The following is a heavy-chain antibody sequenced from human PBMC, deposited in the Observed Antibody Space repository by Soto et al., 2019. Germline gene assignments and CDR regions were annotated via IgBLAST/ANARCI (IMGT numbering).Heavy chain of an antibody. D-gene: IGHD2-15*01. V-gene: IGHV3-30-3*01. CDR1: GFTFSSYA. CDR2: ISYDGSNK. CDR3: ARDSVVVGATMCRDANYYYYYGMDL. J-gene: IGHJ6*02. Sequence: LRLSCAASGFTFSSYAMHWVRQAPGKGLECVAVISYDGSNKYYADSVKGRFTISRDNSKNTLYLQMNSLRAEDTAVYYWARDSVVVGATMCRDANYYYYYGMDLWGQGTTVTVSS.